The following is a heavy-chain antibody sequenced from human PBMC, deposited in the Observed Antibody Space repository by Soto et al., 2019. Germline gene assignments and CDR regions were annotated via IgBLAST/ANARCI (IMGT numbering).Heavy chain of an antibody. D-gene: IGHD1-20*01. CDR3: ARGNWNYYYGFDV. CDR2: IGEDGSEK. Sequence: PGGSLRLSCTASGFTFSTYWMSWVRQAPGMGLEWVANIGEDGSEKYYVDSVKGRFTISRDNAKNSLYLQMNSLRAEDTAVYFCARGNWNYYYGFDVWGQGTTVTVS. V-gene: IGHV3-7*01. CDR1: GFTFSTYW. J-gene: IGHJ6*02.